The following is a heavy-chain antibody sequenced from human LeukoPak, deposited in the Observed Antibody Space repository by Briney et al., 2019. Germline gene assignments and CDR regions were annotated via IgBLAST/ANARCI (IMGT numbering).Heavy chain of an antibody. CDR1: GFTFSSSS. CDR2: ISSSCRYI. J-gene: IGHJ5*01. Sequence: GGSLRLSCAASGFTFSSSSMNWVRQAPGKGLEWVSSISSSCRYIYLADSVKGRFTISRDNDKNSVSLQMNSLRGEDTAVYYCAKSLTPDRDWFDSWGQGTLVIVSS. D-gene: IGHD4/OR15-4a*01. CDR3: AKSLTPDRDWFDS. V-gene: IGHV3-21*01.